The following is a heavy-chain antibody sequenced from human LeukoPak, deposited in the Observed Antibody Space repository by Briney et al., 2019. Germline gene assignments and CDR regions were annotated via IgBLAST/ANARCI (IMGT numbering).Heavy chain of an antibody. J-gene: IGHJ4*02. CDR3: ARQIGFLEWSEYYFDY. Sequence: SQTLSLTCTVSGGSISSGGYYWSWIRQHPGKGLEWIGYIYYSGSTYYNPSLKSRVTISVDTSKSQFSLKLSSVTAADTAVYYCARQIGFLEWSEYYFDYWGQGTLVTVSS. D-gene: IGHD3-3*01. CDR2: IYYSGST. CDR1: GGSISSGGYY. V-gene: IGHV4-31*03.